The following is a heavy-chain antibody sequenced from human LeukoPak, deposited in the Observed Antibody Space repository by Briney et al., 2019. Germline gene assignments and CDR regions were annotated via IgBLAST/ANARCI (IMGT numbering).Heavy chain of an antibody. CDR2: IKQDGSEK. Sequence: GGSLRLSREGSAFIFSGHWMNWVRQTPGKGLEWVANIKQDGSEKYYVDSVKGRFTISRDNAKNSLYLQMNSLRAEDTAVYYCARERFDYGDYVRGGMDVWGQGTTVTVSS. J-gene: IGHJ6*02. D-gene: IGHD4-17*01. V-gene: IGHV3-7*03. CDR1: AFIFSGHW. CDR3: ARERFDYGDYVRGGMDV.